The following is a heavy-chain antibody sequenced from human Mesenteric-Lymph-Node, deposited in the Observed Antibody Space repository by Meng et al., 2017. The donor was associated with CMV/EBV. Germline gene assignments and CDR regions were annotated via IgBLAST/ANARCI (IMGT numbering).Heavy chain of an antibody. Sequence: LSCAASGLTVSNNYMNWVRQAPGKGLEWVSIIYSGGSTYYADSAKGRFTISRDTSKNTLYLQMNSLRAEDTAVYYCAGEREPGGDFDYWGQGTLVTVSS. V-gene: IGHV3-66*01. CDR3: AGEREPGGDFDY. D-gene: IGHD2-8*02. CDR1: GLTVSNNY. CDR2: IYSGGST. J-gene: IGHJ4*02.